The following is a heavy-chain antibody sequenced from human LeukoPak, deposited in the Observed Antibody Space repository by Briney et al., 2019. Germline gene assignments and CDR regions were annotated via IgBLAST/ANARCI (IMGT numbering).Heavy chain of an antibody. J-gene: IGHJ4*02. Sequence: ASVKVSCKASGYTFTGYYMHWVRQAPGQGLEWMGWISAYNGNTNYAQKLQGRVTMTTDTSTSTAYMELRSLRSDDTAVYYCAREPTYYDILTGYYNSGHFDYWGQGTLVTVSS. CDR3: AREPTYYDILTGYYNSGHFDY. V-gene: IGHV1-18*04. CDR1: GYTFTGYY. D-gene: IGHD3-9*01. CDR2: ISAYNGNT.